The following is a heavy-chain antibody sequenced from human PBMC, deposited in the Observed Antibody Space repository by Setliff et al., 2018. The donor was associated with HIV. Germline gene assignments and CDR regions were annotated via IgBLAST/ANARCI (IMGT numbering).Heavy chain of an antibody. CDR2: IYYSGNT. D-gene: IGHD6-19*01. CDR1: GDSVNDGSYF. CDR3: ARRDSSGLFDY. Sequence: PSETLSLTCTVSGDSVNDGSYFWAWIRQPPGKGLEWIGTIYYSGNTYYNPSLKSRLTISLDTSTNKFSLKLSSVTAADTAVYYCARRDSSGLFDYWGQGTLVTVSS. J-gene: IGHJ4*02. V-gene: IGHV4-39*01.